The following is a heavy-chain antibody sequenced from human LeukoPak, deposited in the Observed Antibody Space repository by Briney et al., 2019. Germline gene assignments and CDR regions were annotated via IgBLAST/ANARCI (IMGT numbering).Heavy chain of an antibody. V-gene: IGHV1-2*02. J-gene: IGHJ4*02. Sequence: ASVKVSCKASGYTFTGYYMHWVRQAPGQGLEWMGWINPNSGGTNYAQKFQGRVTMTRDTSISTAYMELNRLRFDDTAVYYCARVMWPHDYVWGSYRGGFDYWGQGTLVTVSS. CDR3: ARVMWPHDYVWGSYRGGFDY. CDR2: INPNSGGT. D-gene: IGHD3-16*02. CDR1: GYTFTGYY.